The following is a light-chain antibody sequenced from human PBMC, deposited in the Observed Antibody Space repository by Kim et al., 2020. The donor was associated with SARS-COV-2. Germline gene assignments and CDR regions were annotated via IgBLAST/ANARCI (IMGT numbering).Light chain of an antibody. CDR3: QAWDSGTVV. V-gene: IGLV3-1*01. CDR2: HDT. Sequence: SVSPGQTATITCVGDNLGDKYVSWYQEKPGQSPVLVLYHDTKRPSGISERFSGSNSGNTATLTITGTQAIDEADFYCQAWDSGTVVFGGGTQLTVL. J-gene: IGLJ3*02. CDR1: NLGDKY.